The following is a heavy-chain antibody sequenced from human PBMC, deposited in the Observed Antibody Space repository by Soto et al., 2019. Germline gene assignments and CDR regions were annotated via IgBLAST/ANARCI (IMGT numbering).Heavy chain of an antibody. J-gene: IGHJ5*02. V-gene: IGHV5-51*01. D-gene: IGHD3-10*01. CDR2: IYPGDSDT. CDR3: ARHVLLGFGDLSGGGWFDP. CDR1: GYSFTSYW. Sequence: EVQLVQSGAEVKKPGESLKISCKGSGYSFTSYWIGWVRQMPGKGLEWMGIIYPGDSDTRYSPSFQGQVTISADKSISXAXXEGSGLKASDTAMYYCARHVLLGFGDLSGGGWFDPWGQGTLVTVSS.